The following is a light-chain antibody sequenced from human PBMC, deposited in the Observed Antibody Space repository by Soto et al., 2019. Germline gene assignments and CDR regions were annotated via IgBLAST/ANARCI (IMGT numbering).Light chain of an antibody. CDR1: QAISTY. CDR2: AAS. CDR3: QQLNAYPLT. Sequence: PSLLSASVGDRVTITCRASQAISTYLAWYQQASGKAPKLLISAASTLQRGVPSRFSGSGSGTQFTLTISSLQPEDFATYYYQQLNAYPLTFGGGTQGGYQ. V-gene: IGKV1-9*01. J-gene: IGKJ4*01.